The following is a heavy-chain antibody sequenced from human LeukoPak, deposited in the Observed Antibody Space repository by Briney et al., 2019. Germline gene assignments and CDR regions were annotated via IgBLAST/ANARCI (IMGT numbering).Heavy chain of an antibody. CDR3: ARDARAMTTVTTGMDV. J-gene: IGHJ6*02. CDR2: IYTSGST. CDR1: GGSISSGLYY. D-gene: IGHD4-17*01. V-gene: IGHV4-61*02. Sequence: SETLSLTCTVSGGSISSGLYYWSWIRQPAGKGLEWIGRIYTSGSTNYNPSLKSRVTISVDTSKNQFSLKLSSVTAADTAVYYCARDARAMTTVTTGMDVWGQGTTVTVSS.